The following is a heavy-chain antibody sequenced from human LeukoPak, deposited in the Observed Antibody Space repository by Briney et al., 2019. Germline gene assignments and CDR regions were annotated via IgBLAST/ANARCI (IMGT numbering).Heavy chain of an antibody. CDR1: GFTFSSYV. D-gene: IGHD4-17*01. Sequence: PGGSLRLSCAASGFTFSSYVMNWVRQAPGKGLEWVANIKQGGSEKYYVDSVKGRFTISRDNAKNSLYLQMNSLRAEDTAVYYCARDKSYGDSSDYWGQGTLVTVSS. CDR2: IKQGGSEK. V-gene: IGHV3-7*01. CDR3: ARDKSYGDSSDY. J-gene: IGHJ4*02.